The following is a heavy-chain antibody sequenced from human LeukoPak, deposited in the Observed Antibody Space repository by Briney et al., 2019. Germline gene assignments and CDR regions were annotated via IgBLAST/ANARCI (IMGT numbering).Heavy chain of an antibody. V-gene: IGHV5-51*01. CDR1: GLGFPCYW. CDR2: IYPGDFDT. D-gene: IGHD6-19*01. J-gene: IGHJ3*02. Sequence: GQPLHISSHGPGLGFPCYWIGWARPMPGQGRGWRGIIYPGDFDTRYSPSFPGEVTISADKSIRTTYLQCRSLESSETRLYYFARPRWQWLVGYGFDIWGQGTMVMVSS. CDR3: ARPRWQWLVGYGFDI.